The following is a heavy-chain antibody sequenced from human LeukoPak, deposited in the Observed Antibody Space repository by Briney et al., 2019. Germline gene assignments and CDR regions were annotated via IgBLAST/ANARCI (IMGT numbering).Heavy chain of an antibody. D-gene: IGHD6-19*01. CDR2: IYSGGST. CDR3: APHSTVAGAGGYFDY. Sequence: SGGSLRLSCAASGFTVSSNYMSWVRQAPGKGLEWVSVIYSGGSTYYADSVKGRFTISRDNSKNTLFLQMNSLRAEDTAVYYCAPHSTVAGAGGYFDYWGQGALVTVSS. V-gene: IGHV3-53*01. J-gene: IGHJ4*02. CDR1: GFTVSSNY.